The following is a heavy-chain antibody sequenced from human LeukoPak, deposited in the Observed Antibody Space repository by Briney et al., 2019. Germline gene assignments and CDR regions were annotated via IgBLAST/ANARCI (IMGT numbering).Heavy chain of an antibody. CDR3: ARDYQTGFTGPGGDF. CDR2: INNNGDST. Sequence: GGSLRLSCAASGYRLNNYAILWFRQAPGKGLEYVSGINNNGDSTYYANSVKGRFTISRDNSKNTLFLQMGSLTSEDTAVYYCARDYQTGFTGPGGDFWGQGTLVTVSS. J-gene: IGHJ4*02. CDR1: GYRLNNYA. D-gene: IGHD3-9*01. V-gene: IGHV3-64*01.